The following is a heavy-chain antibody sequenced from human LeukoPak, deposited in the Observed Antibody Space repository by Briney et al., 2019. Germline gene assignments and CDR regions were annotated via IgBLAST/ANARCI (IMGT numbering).Heavy chain of an antibody. CDR3: ARVGYVFWSGYDY. CDR1: GGSISSYY. CDR2: IYYSGST. J-gene: IGHJ4*02. D-gene: IGHD3-3*01. Sequence: SETLSLTCTVSGGSISSYYWSWIRQPPGKGLEWIGYIYYSGSTNYNPSLKSRVTISVDTSKNQFSLKLSSVTAADTAVYYCARVGYVFWSGYDYWGQGTLVTVSS. V-gene: IGHV4-59*01.